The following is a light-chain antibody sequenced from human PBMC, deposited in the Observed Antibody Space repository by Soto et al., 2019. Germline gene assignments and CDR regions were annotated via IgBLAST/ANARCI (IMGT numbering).Light chain of an antibody. CDR2: GAS. J-gene: IGKJ4*01. V-gene: IGKV3-20*01. CDR3: QQFRCHPIP. CDR1: QSVSSSY. Sequence: EIAFRQSPGTLSLSRGESATLSCRASQSVSSSYLAWYQTQPGQAPRLLIYGASSRATCIPDSGSCGGAGTDVTRTISRREPDDVAGYCSQQFRCHPIPFGGGTKVAIK.